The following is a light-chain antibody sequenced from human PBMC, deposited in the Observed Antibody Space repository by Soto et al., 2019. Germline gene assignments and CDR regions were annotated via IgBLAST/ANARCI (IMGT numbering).Light chain of an antibody. J-gene: IGLJ3*02. V-gene: IGLV2-14*01. Sequence: QSVLTQPASVSGSPGQSITISCTGTSSDVGTYIYVSWYQHHPGKAPKLMIYEVSNRPSGVSNRFSGSKSGNTASLTISGLQAEDEADYYCFSYTTSNTGVFGGGTKVTVL. CDR2: EVS. CDR3: FSYTTSNTGV. CDR1: SSDVGTYIY.